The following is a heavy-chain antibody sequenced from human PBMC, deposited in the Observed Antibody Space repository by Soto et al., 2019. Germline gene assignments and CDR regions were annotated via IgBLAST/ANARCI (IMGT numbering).Heavy chain of an antibody. CDR1: GGSISSSSYY. Sequence: PSETLSLTCPVSGGSISSSSYYGGWIRQPPGKGLEWIGEIYHSGSTNYNPSLKSRVTISVDKSKNQFSLRLSSVTAADTAVYYCASSSGDYYYYYGMDVWGQGTTVTVSS. V-gene: IGHV4-39*07. CDR2: IYHSGST. CDR3: ASSSGDYYYYYGMDV. D-gene: IGHD4-17*01. J-gene: IGHJ6*02.